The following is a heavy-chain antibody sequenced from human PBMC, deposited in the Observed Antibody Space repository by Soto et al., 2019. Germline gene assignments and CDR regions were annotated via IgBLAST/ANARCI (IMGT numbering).Heavy chain of an antibody. D-gene: IGHD2-21*02. CDR1: GYTFTNND. CDR2: ISPYSGKT. J-gene: IGHJ4*02. V-gene: IGHV1-18*01. Sequence: ASVKVSCKTSGYTFTNNDVCWVRQTPGQGLEWMGWISPYSGKTNYARKFKDRVTMTTDTSTSTVYMELTSLTSDDTAVYYCEREGLLFLPYYWDQGSL. CDR3: EREGLLFLPYY.